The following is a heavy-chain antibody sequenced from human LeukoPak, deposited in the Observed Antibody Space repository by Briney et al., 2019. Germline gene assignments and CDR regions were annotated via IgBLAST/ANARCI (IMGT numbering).Heavy chain of an antibody. D-gene: IGHD1-26*01. Sequence: SETLSLTCSVSGGSIGTYYWSWIRQPAGKGLEWIGCINTSGNTNYNPSLKSRVTMSVDTSKNQFSLRLSSVTAADTAIYFCARESVGATPNWFDSWGQGTLVTDSS. J-gene: IGHJ5*01. V-gene: IGHV4-4*07. CDR3: ARESVGATPNWFDS. CDR2: INTSGNT. CDR1: GGSIGTYY.